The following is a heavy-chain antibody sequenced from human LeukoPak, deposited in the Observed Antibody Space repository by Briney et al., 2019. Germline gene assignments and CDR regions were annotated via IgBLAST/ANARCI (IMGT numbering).Heavy chain of an antibody. CDR2: ISDTSATT. J-gene: IGHJ4*02. CDR3: AKDTSIGRYCTNGVCSPFDY. V-gene: IGHV3-23*01. D-gene: IGHD2-8*01. CDR1: GFTFSSYA. Sequence: GGSLRLSCAGSGFTFSSYAMRWVRQAPGKGLEWVSAISDTSATTYDADSVKGRFTISRDNSRSTLYLQMNSLRTEDTALYYCAKDTSIGRYCTNGVCSPFDYWGQGTLATVSS.